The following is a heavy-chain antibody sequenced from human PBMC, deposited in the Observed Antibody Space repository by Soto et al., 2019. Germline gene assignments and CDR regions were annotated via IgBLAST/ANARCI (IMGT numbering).Heavy chain of an antibody. D-gene: IGHD6-6*01. Sequence: QVQLQESGPGLVKPSQTLSLTCTVSGGSISSGDYYWSWIRQPPGKGLEWIGYIYYSGSTYYNPPLKSRVTRSVGTSKQQFSLKLSSVTAADPAVYWWAGERPDGARRDPWGQGTLVTVSS. CDR3: AGERPDGARRDP. V-gene: IGHV4-30-4*01. J-gene: IGHJ5*02. CDR1: GGSISSGDYY. CDR2: IYYSGST.